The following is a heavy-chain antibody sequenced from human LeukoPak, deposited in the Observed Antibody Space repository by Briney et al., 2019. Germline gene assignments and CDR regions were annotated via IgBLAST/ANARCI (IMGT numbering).Heavy chain of an antibody. D-gene: IGHD3-9*01. CDR3: ATPVLRYFDWWHPFDY. CDR1: GGTFSSYA. V-gene: IGHV1-69*06. CDR2: IIPIFGTA. J-gene: IGHJ4*02. Sequence: SVKVSCKASGGTFSSYAISWVRQAPGQGLEWMGGIIPIFGTANYAQKFQGRVTITADKSTSTAYMELSSLRSEDTAVYYCATPVLRYFDWWHPFDYWGQGTLVTVSS.